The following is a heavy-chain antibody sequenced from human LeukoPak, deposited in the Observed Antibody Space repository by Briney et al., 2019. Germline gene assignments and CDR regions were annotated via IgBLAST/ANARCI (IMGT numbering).Heavy chain of an antibody. CDR2: IYYTGST. Sequence: SETLSLTCTLAGGSISSYYWSWIRQPPGKALEWIGYIYYTGSTSYNPSLTSRVTISVDTSKNQFSLKLSSVTAADTAVYYCARAHSSGWPHMFDPWGQGTLVTVPS. V-gene: IGHV4-59*01. D-gene: IGHD6-19*01. J-gene: IGHJ5*02. CDR3: ARAHSSGWPHMFDP. CDR1: GGSISSYY.